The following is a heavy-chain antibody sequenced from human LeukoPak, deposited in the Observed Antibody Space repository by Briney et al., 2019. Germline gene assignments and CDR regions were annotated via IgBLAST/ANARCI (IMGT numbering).Heavy chain of an antibody. Sequence: SVKVSCKASGGTFSSYAISWVRQAPGQGLEWMGGIIPIFGTANYAQKFQGRVTITTDESTSTAYMELSSLRGEDTAVYYCARDPLNRRWGSYHFDYWGQGTLVTVSS. CDR3: ARDPLNRRWGSYHFDY. J-gene: IGHJ4*02. D-gene: IGHD1-14*01. CDR2: IIPIFGTA. CDR1: GGTFSSYA. V-gene: IGHV1-69*05.